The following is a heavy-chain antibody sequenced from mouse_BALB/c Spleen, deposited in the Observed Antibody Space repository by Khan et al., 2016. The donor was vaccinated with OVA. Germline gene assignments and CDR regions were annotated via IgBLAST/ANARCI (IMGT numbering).Heavy chain of an antibody. J-gene: IGHJ3*01. Sequence: EVQLQESGAELVKPGASVKLSCSASGFNIKDTYIHWVKQRPEQGLEWIGRIDPPNDDSKYGPKFQDKATLTADTSSNTVYLQLSSLTSEDTAVYYCATLYGNPFDYWGQGTLVSVSA. CDR3: ATLYGNPFDY. CDR2: IDPPNDDS. V-gene: IGHV14-3*02. D-gene: IGHD2-1*01. CDR1: GFNIKDTY.